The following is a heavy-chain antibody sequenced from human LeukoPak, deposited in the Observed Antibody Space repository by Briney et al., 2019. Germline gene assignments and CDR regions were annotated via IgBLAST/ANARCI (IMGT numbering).Heavy chain of an antibody. V-gene: IGHV3-23*01. J-gene: IGHJ5*02. CDR3: AKNSPVDYDFWSGYYTSFDP. CDR2: ISGSGGST. D-gene: IGHD3-3*01. Sequence: GGSLRLSCAASGFTFSSYAMSWVGQAPGKGLEWVSAISGSGGSTYYADSVKGRFTISRDNSKNTLYLQMNSLRAEDTAVYYCAKNSPVDYDFWSGYYTSFDPWGQGTLVTVPS. CDR1: GFTFSSYA.